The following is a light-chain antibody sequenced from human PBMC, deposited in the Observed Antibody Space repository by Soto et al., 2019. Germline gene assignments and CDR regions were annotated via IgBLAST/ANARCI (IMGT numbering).Light chain of an antibody. J-gene: IGKJ1*01. Sequence: DVVMTQTPLSLSVAPGQPASISCKSSHSLLHITGETFLFWYLQKPGQSPQLLIYEVSTRVSGVPDRFSGSGSGTDFTLTISRLEPEDFAVYYCQQYGSSAWTFGQGTKVDI. CDR3: QQYGSSAWT. CDR2: EVS. CDR1: HSLLHITGETF. V-gene: IGKV2-29*01.